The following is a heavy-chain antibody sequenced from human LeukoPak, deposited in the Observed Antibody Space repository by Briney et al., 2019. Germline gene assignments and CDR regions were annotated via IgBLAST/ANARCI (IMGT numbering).Heavy chain of an antibody. CDR2: INTEGSST. CDR1: GFXFSSHW. J-gene: IGHJ4*02. Sequence: GGSLRLSCAASGFXFSSHWMHWVRQAPGKGLVWVTGINTEGSSTNYAESVKGRFTISRDNAKNTLYLQINSLRAEDTAVYYCARDRYSHFDYWGQGTLVTVSS. CDR3: ARDRYSHFDY. V-gene: IGHV3-74*01. D-gene: IGHD2-15*01.